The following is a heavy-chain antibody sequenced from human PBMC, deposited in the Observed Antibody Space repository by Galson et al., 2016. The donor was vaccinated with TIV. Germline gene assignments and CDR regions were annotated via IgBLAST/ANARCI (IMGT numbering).Heavy chain of an antibody. D-gene: IGHD5-24*01. V-gene: IGHV3-23*01. CDR2: ISAGGERT. CDR1: GFTFNIYA. CDR3: AKSLFHTIDFGGLTVIFDH. Sequence: SLRLSCAASGFTFNIYAMGWVRQAPGKGLEWVSRISAGGERTYYADSVKGRFTISSDNSKNSLYLRMNNVRVDDTAVYYCAKSLFHTIDFGGLTVIFDHWGQGALVTVSS. J-gene: IGHJ4*02.